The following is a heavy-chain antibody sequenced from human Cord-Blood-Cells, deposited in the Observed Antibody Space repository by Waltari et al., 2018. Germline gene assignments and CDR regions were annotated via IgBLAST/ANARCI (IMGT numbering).Heavy chain of an antibody. CDR1: GFTFSSYG. CDR3: AKDHEAAAGTDY. D-gene: IGHD6-13*01. V-gene: IGHV3-30*18. CDR2: ISSDEGNK. J-gene: IGHJ4*02. Sequence: QVQLVESGGGVVQPGRSLRLSCAASGFTFSSYGMHWVRQAPGKGLEEVAGISSDEGNKYYAAAVKGRLFTYRDNSKNTLYLQMNSLRAEDKAVYYCAKDHEAAAGTDYWGQGTLVTVSS.